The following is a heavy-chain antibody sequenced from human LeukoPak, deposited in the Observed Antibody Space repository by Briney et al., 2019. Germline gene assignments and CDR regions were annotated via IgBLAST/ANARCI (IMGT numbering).Heavy chain of an antibody. J-gene: IGHJ3*02. CDR2: IYPGDSDA. CDR3: ARLGGIAAAGTKNAFDI. Sequence: GESLKISCKGSGYSFTGYWIGWVRQMPGKGLKWMGIIYPGDSDARYSPSFQGQVTISADKSISTAYLQWSSLKASDTAMYYCARLGGIAAAGTKNAFDIWGQGTMVTVSS. CDR1: GYSFTGYW. D-gene: IGHD6-13*01. V-gene: IGHV5-51*01.